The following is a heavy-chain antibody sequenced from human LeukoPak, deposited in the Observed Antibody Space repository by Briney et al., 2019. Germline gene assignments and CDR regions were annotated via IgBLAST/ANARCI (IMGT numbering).Heavy chain of an antibody. CDR2: INHIGST. D-gene: IGHD2-2*01. CDR3: ARGRGRYCSSTSCRNWFDP. V-gene: IGHV4-34*01. Sequence: SETLSLTCAVYGGSFSGYYWSWIRQPPGKGLEWIGEINHIGSTNYNPSLKSRVTISVDTSKNQFSLKLSSVTAADTAVYYCARGRGRYCSSTSCRNWFDPWGQGTLVTVSS. J-gene: IGHJ5*02. CDR1: GGSFSGYY.